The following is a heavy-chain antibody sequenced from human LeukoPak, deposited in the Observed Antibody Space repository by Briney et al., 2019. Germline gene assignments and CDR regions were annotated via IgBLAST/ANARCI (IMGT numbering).Heavy chain of an antibody. V-gene: IGHV4-34*01. CDR2: INHRAST. Sequence: SETLSLTCAVYGGSFSGYYWSWLRQPPGKGLEWIGEINHRASTNYNPSLKSRVTISIDTSKNQFSLKLTSVSAADTAIYYCARKNDFDIWGQGTKVTVSS. CDR1: GGSFSGYY. CDR3: ARKNDFDI. J-gene: IGHJ3*02.